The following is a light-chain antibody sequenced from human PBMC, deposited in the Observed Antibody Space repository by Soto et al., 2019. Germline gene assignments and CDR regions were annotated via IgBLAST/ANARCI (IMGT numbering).Light chain of an antibody. V-gene: IGLV8-61*01. CDR3: VLYMGSGIWV. CDR1: SGSVSTNYY. CDR2: STN. J-gene: IGLJ3*02. Sequence: QTVVTQEPSLSVSPGGTVTLTCGLSSGSVSTNYYPSWYQQTPGQAPRTLIYSTNTRSSGVPDRFSGSILGNKAALTITGAHADDESDYYCVLYMGSGIWVFGGGTKLTVL.